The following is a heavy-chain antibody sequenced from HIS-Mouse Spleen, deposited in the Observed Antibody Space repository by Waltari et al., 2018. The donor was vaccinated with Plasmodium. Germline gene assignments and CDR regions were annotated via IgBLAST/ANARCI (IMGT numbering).Heavy chain of an antibody. CDR1: GFTFDASA. CDR2: ISWNSGSI. D-gene: IGHD6-6*01. J-gene: IGHJ3*02. Sequence: EVQLVESGGGLVQPGTSLRLSCAASGFTFDASAMHWVRTAPGKGVECVSGISWNSGSIGYADSVKGRFTISRDNAKNSLYLQMNSLRAEDTALYYCAKARGSSSAFDIWGQGTMVTVSS. V-gene: IGHV3-9*01. CDR3: AKARGSSSAFDI.